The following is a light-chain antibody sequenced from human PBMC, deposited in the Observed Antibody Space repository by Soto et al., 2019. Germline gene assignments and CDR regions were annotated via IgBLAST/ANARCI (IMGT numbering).Light chain of an antibody. CDR2: DVS. V-gene: IGLV2-14*01. J-gene: IGLJ1*01. Sequence: QSALTQPASVSGSPGQSITISCTGTSSDVGGYNYVSWYQQHPGKAPKLMIYDVSNRPSGVSNRFSGSKSGNTASLTISGPRAEDGADYYCSSYTSSSTFFFGTGTKVTVL. CDR3: SSYTSSSTFF. CDR1: SSDVGGYNY.